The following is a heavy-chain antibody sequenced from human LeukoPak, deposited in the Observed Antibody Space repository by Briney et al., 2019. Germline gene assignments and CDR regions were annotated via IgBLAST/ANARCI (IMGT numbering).Heavy chain of an antibody. CDR2: IYHSGST. V-gene: IGHV4-30-2*01. D-gene: IGHD3-22*01. CDR1: GGSISSGGYS. CDR3: ARGYYDSRGYYFDY. J-gene: IGHJ4*02. Sequence: PSETLSLTCAVSGGSISSGGYSWSWIRQPPGKGLEWIGYIYHSGSTYYNPSLKSRVTISVDRSKNQFSLKLSSVTAADTAVYYCARGYYDSRGYYFDYWGQGTLVTVSS.